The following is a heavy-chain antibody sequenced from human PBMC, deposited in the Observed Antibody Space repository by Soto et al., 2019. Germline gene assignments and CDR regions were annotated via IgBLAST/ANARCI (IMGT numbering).Heavy chain of an antibody. CDR3: AKEADISGYHPDY. J-gene: IGHJ4*02. D-gene: IGHD3-22*01. V-gene: IGHV3-33*06. CDR1: GFTFSSYG. Sequence: GGSLRLSCAASGFTFSSYGMHWVRQAPGKGLEWVAVIWYDGSNKYYADSVKGRFTISRNNSKNTLHLQMNSLRAEDTAVYYCAKEADISGYHPDYWGQGTQVTVSS. CDR2: IWYDGSNK.